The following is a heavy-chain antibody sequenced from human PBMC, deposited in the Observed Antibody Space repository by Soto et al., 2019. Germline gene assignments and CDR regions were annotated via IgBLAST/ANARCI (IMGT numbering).Heavy chain of an antibody. Sequence: QVQLVQSGAEVKKPGASVKVSCKASGYTFTSYGISWVRQAPGQGLEWMGWISAYNGNTNYAQKLRGRVTMTTDTSTSTAYMELRSLRSDDTAVYYCARDFADYDFWSGQSPYDYWGQGTLVTVSS. CDR3: ARDFADYDFWSGQSPYDY. J-gene: IGHJ4*02. CDR2: ISAYNGNT. V-gene: IGHV1-18*01. D-gene: IGHD3-3*01. CDR1: GYTFTSYG.